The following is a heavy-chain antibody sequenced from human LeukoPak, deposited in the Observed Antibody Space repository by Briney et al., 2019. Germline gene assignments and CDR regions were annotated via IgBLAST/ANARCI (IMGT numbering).Heavy chain of an antibody. CDR3: ARQLYCSGGSCYPGNWFDP. Sequence: GESLKISCKGSGYSFTSYWIGWVRQMPGKGLEWMGIIYPGDSDTRYSPSFQGQVTISADKSISTAYLQWSSLKASDTAMYYCARQLYCSGGSCYPGNWFDPWGQGTLVTVSS. J-gene: IGHJ5*02. CDR2: IYPGDSDT. CDR1: GYSFTSYW. D-gene: IGHD2-15*01. V-gene: IGHV5-51*01.